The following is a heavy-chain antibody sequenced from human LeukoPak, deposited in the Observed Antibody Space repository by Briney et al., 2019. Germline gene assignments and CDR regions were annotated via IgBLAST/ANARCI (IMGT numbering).Heavy chain of an antibody. V-gene: IGHV4-39*07. CDR1: GGSISSYY. CDR3: ARAHSSSSWPDAFDI. Sequence: PSETLSLTCTVSGGSISSYYWGWIRQPPGKGLEWIGSIYYSGSTYYNPSLKSRVTISVDTSKNQFSLKLSSVTAADTAVYYCARAHSSSSWPDAFDIWGQGTMVTVSS. D-gene: IGHD6-13*01. CDR2: IYYSGST. J-gene: IGHJ3*02.